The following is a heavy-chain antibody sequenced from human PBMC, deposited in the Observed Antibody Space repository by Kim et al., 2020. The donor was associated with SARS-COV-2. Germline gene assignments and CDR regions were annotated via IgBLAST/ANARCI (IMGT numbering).Heavy chain of an antibody. CDR3: ARVGASGYCSSTSCDY. CDR2: IYYSGST. V-gene: IGHV4-31*03. D-gene: IGHD2-2*01. Sequence: SETLSLTCTVSGGSISSGGYYWSWIRQHPGKGLEWIGYIYYSGSTYYNPSLKSRVTISVDTSKNQFSLKLSSVTAADTAVYYCARVGASGYCSSTSCDYWGQGTLVTVSS. CDR1: GGSISSGGYY. J-gene: IGHJ4*02.